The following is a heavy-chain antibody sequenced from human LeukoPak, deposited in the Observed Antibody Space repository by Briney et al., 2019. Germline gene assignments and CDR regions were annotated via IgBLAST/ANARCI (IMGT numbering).Heavy chain of an antibody. CDR3: ARGISNNWYYFDY. CDR1: GFTFSAYY. D-gene: IGHD3-3*02. J-gene: IGHJ4*02. Sequence: PGGSLRLSCAASGFTFSAYYMSWIRQAPGKELEWVSYISGGTTTVFYADSVKGRFTISRDNAKNSLYLQMNSLRAEDTAVYYCARGISNNWYYFDYWGQGTLVTVSS. V-gene: IGHV3-11*04. CDR2: ISGGTTTV.